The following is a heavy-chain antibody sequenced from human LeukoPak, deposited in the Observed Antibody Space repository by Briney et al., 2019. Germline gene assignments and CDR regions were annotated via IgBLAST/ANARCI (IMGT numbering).Heavy chain of an antibody. J-gene: IGHJ3*02. CDR2: ISTYNGHT. CDR3: ARGGRWELPRPYAFDI. V-gene: IGHV1-18*01. D-gene: IGHD1-26*01. Sequence: GASVKVSCKASGYTFTSYGISWRRQAPGQGLEWMGWISTYNGHTNYAQKLQGRVTMTTDTSTSTAYMELRNLRSDDTAVYYCARGGRWELPRPYAFDIWGQGTMVTVSS. CDR1: GYTFTSYG.